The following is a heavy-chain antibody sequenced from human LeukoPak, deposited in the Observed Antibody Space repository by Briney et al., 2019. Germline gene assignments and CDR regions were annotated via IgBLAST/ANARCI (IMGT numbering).Heavy chain of an antibody. J-gene: IGHJ3*02. CDR2: ISGSGGST. CDR3: ARDESGDNDAFDI. D-gene: IGHD2-21*01. Sequence: GGSLRLSCAASGFTFSSYAMSWVRQAPGKGLEWVSAISGSGGSTYYADSVKGRFTISRGNAKNSLYLQMNSLRVEDTAVYYCARDESGDNDAFDIWGQGTMVTVSS. V-gene: IGHV3-23*01. CDR1: GFTFSSYA.